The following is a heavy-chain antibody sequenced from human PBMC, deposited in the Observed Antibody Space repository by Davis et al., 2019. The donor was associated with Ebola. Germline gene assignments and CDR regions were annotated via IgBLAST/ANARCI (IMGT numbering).Heavy chain of an antibody. CDR1: GFNFKTYS. Sequence: GESLKISCAASGFNFKTYSMNWVRQAPGKGLEWVSSISYSNTYTFYADSVQGRFTVSRDDAQNSVYLEMNSLRLEDTAIYYCARADDIYGDYGVDYWGQGVLVTVSS. J-gene: IGHJ4*02. CDR2: ISYSNTYT. D-gene: IGHD4-17*01. CDR3: ARADDIYGDYGVDY. V-gene: IGHV3-21*06.